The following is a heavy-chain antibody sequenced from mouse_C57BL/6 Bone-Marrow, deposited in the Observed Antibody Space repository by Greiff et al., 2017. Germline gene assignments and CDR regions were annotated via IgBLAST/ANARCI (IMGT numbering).Heavy chain of an antibody. V-gene: IGHV1-54*01. D-gene: IGHD4-1*01. CDR3: ARSKNCDSWFAY. J-gene: IGHJ3*01. Sequence: VQLVESGAELVRPGTSVKVSCKASGYAFTNYLIEWVKQRPGQGLEWIGVINPGGGGTNYNEKFKGKATLTADKSSSTAYMQLSSLTSEDSAVYFCARSKNCDSWFAYWGQGTLVTVSA. CDR2: INPGGGGT. CDR1: GYAFTNYL.